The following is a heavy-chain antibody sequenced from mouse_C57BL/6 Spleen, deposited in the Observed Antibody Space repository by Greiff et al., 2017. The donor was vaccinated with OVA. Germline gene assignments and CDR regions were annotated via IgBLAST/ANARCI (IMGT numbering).Heavy chain of an antibody. J-gene: IGHJ1*03. Sequence: ESGPGLVKPSQSLSLTCSVTGYSITSGYYWNWIRQFPGNKLEWMGYISYDGSNNYNPSLKNRISITRDTSKNQFFLKLNSVTTEDTATYYCARDRGYDGRYFDVWGTGTTVTVSS. D-gene: IGHD2-3*01. V-gene: IGHV3-6*01. CDR3: ARDRGYDGRYFDV. CDR2: ISYDGSN. CDR1: GYSITSGYY.